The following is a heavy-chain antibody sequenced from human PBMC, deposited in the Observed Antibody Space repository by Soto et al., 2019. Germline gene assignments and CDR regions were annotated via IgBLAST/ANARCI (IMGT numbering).Heavy chain of an antibody. CDR3: ARVREYYDILTGLYYMDV. D-gene: IGHD3-9*01. V-gene: IGHV3-11*01. CDR2: ISSSGSTI. Sequence: GGSLRLSCAASGFTFSDYYMSWIRQAPGKGLEWVSYISSSGSTIYYADSVKGRFTISRDNAKNSLYLQMNSLRAEDTAVYYYARVREYYDILTGLYYMDVWGKETTVTVSS. J-gene: IGHJ6*03. CDR1: GFTFSDYY.